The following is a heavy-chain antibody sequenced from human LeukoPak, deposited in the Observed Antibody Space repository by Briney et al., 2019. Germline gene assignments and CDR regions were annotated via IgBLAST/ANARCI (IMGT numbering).Heavy chain of an antibody. CDR3: ARDVSGDSSSWYWFDP. J-gene: IGHJ5*02. D-gene: IGHD6-13*01. CDR1: GFTFSSYC. CDR2: IKQDGSEK. Sequence: GGSLRLSCAASGFTFSSYCMSWVRQAPGKGLEGVANIKQDGSEKYYGDSVKGRFTISRDNAKNSLYLQMNSLRAEDTAVYYCARDVSGDSSSWYWFDPRGQGTLVTVSS. V-gene: IGHV3-7*03.